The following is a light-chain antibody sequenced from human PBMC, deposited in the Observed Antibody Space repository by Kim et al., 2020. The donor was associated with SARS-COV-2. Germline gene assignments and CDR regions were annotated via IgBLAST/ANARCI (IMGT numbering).Light chain of an antibody. CDR2: GAS. J-gene: IGKJ4*01. CDR1: QSVGYI. V-gene: IGKV3-15*01. Sequence: FPAVLSASAGERVTLSCRASQSVGYILTWYQQRSGQAPRLLIYGASTRATGIPARFSGSGSGTDFTLTISNLQSEDFAVYYCQHDAFGGGTKLEI. CDR3: QHDA.